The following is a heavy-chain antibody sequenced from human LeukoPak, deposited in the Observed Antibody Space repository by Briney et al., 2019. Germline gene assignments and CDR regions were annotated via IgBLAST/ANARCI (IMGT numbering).Heavy chain of an antibody. D-gene: IGHD3-22*01. CDR3: AREGDSSGYYYIFDY. Sequence: PGGSLRLSCAASGFTFSSYSMNWVRQAPGKGLEWVSSISSSSSYIYYADSVKGRFTISRDNAKNSLYLQMNSLRAEDTAVYYCAREGDSSGYYYIFDYWGQGTLVTVSS. CDR2: ISSSSSYI. J-gene: IGHJ4*02. CDR1: GFTFSSYS. V-gene: IGHV3-21*01.